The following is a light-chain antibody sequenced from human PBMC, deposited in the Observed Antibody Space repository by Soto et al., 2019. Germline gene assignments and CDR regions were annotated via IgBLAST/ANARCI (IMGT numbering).Light chain of an antibody. Sequence: DIQMTQSPSTLSASVGDRVTITCRASQSISSWLAWYQQKPGKAPKLLIYDASSLESGVPSRFSGSGSGTEFTLTISRLTTDDFATYYRQQSNRYSRTFGQGHKVELK. CDR1: QSISSW. J-gene: IGKJ1*01. V-gene: IGKV1-5*01. CDR3: QQSNRYSRT. CDR2: DAS.